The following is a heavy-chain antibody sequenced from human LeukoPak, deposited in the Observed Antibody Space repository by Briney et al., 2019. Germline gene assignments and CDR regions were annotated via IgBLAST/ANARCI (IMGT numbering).Heavy chain of an antibody. CDR3: AKDSAPHYGAPDC. D-gene: IGHD4-17*01. J-gene: IGHJ4*02. Sequence: GGSLRLSCAASGFTFSSYAMNWVRQAPGKGLEWVSGITGSGGSTYYADSVKGRFTISRDNSNNTLYMQMNSLRAEDTAVYYCAKDSAPHYGAPDCWGQGTLVTVSS. CDR2: ITGSGGST. CDR1: GFTFSSYA. V-gene: IGHV3-23*01.